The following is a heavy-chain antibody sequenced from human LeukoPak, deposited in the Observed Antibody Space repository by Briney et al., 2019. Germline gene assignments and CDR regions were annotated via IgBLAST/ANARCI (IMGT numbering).Heavy chain of an antibody. J-gene: IGHJ6*02. V-gene: IGHV1-69*13. CDR2: IFPIFGTA. CDR3: AREGGDYGGKSDYYGMDV. D-gene: IGHD4-23*01. CDR1: GGTFSSYA. Sequence: ASVKVSCKASGGTFSSYAISWVRQAPGQGLEWMGGIFPIFGTANYAQKFQGRVTITADESTSTAYMELSSLRSEDTAVYYCAREGGDYGGKSDYYGMDVWGQGTTVTVSS.